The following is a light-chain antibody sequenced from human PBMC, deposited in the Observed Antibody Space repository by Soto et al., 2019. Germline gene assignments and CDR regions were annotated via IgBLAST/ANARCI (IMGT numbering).Light chain of an antibody. CDR3: QQQCDTPGFT. V-gene: IGKV3-20*01. CDR2: DAS. J-gene: IGKJ3*01. CDR1: QSVGSSY. Sequence: EIVLTQSPGPLSLSPGERATLSCRASQSVGSSYLSWYQQKPGQAPRLLIFDASTRATGIPDRFSGSGSGEDFTLTISRLEPEDFAVYYCQQQCDTPGFTFGPGTKVDIK.